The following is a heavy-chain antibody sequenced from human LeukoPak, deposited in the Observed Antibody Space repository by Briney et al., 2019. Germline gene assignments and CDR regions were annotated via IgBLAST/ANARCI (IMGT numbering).Heavy chain of an antibody. CDR3: ARDAGNWYFDL. V-gene: IGHV4-59*01. CDR1: GGSSSSYY. J-gene: IGHJ2*01. CDR2: IYYSGST. Sequence: PSETLSLXCTVSGGSSSSYYWSWIRQPPGKGLEWIGYIYYSGSTNYNPSLKSRVTISVDTSKNQFSLKLSSVTAADTAVYYCARDAGNWYFDLWGRGTLVTVSS.